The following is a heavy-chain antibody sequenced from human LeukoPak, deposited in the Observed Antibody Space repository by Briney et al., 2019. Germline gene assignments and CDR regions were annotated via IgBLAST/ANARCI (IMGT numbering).Heavy chain of an antibody. J-gene: IGHJ6*03. Sequence: SETLSLTCTVSGYSISSGYYWVWIRQPPGKGLEWIATIYHSGSTYYNPSLQSRVAISVDTSKNQFSLRLRSVTAADTAVYYCARDYIMFDYYYMDVWGRGTTVTVSS. V-gene: IGHV4-38-2*02. CDR3: ARDYIMFDYYYMDV. CDR1: GYSISSGYY. D-gene: IGHD2-8*01. CDR2: IYHSGST.